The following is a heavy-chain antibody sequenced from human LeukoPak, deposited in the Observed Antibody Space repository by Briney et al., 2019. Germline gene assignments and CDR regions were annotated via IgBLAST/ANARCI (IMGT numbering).Heavy chain of an antibody. CDR3: ARRSSGWYFDY. CDR2: IYYSGST. Sequence: PSETLSLTCTVSGGSISSSSYCWGWIRQPPGKGLEWIGSIYYSGSTYYNPSLKSRVTISVDTSKNQFSLKLSSVTAADTAVYYCARRSSGWYFDYWGQGTLVTVSS. CDR1: GGSISSSSYC. D-gene: IGHD6-19*01. V-gene: IGHV4-39*01. J-gene: IGHJ4*02.